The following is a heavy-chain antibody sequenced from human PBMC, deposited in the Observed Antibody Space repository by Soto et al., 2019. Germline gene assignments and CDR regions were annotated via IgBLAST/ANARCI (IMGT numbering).Heavy chain of an antibody. J-gene: IGHJ4*02. CDR2: INHSGST. D-gene: IGHD2-2*01. V-gene: IGHV4-34*01. CDR3: ARSIPLPASLYYFDY. CDR1: GGSFSGYY. Sequence: SPTLSLTCAVYGGSFSGYYWSWIRQPPGKGLEWIGEINHSGSTNYNPSLKSRVTISVDTSKNQFSLKLSSVTAADTAVYYCARSIPLPASLYYFDYWGQGTLVTVSS.